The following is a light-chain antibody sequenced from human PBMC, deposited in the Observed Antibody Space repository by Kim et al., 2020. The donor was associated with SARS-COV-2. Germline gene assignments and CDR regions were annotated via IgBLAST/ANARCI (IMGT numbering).Light chain of an antibody. CDR3: QQYNNWPPIT. CDR1: QSVSSN. CDR2: GAS. V-gene: IGKV3-15*01. J-gene: IGKJ5*01. Sequence: SPGKRTPLACGASQSVSSNLAWYQQKPGQAPRLLIYGASTRATGIPARFSGSGSGTEFTLTISSLQSEDFAVYYCQQYNNWPPITFGQGTRLEIK.